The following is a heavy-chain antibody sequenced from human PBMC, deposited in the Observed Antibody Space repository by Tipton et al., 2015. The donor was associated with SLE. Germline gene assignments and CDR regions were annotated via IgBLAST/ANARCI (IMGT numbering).Heavy chain of an antibody. CDR2: VYPSGST. J-gene: IGHJ5*02. CDR1: GGSVSSYY. Sequence: GLVKPSETLSFTYTFSGGSVSSYYWNWIRQTPGKGLQWIGYVYPSGSTNYNPSLKSRVTISIDTSKNKLSLNMRSVTAADTANYYCARMKLRYGETYGSGSYRGWFDPWGQGTLVTVSS. D-gene: IGHD3-3*01. CDR3: ARMKLRYGETYGSGSYRGWFDP. V-gene: IGHV4-4*08.